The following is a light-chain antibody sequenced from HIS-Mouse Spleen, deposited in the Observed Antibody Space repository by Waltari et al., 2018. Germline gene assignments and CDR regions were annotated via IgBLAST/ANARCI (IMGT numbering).Light chain of an antibody. CDR3: YSTDSSGNHRV. Sequence: SYELTQPPSVSMSPGQTARNTCSGDALPKKYAYWYQQKSGQAPVLVIYEDSKRPSGIPERFSGSSSGTMATLTISGAQVEDEADYYCYSTDSSGNHRVFGGGTKLTVL. CDR1: ALPKKY. CDR2: EDS. J-gene: IGLJ2*01. V-gene: IGLV3-10*01.